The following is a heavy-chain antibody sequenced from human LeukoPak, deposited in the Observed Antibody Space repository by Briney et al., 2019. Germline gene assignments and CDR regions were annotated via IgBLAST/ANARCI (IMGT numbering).Heavy chain of an antibody. Sequence: GGSLRLSCAASGFTFSSYAMSWVRQAPGKGLEWVSAISGSGGSTYYADSVKGRFTISRDNPKNTLYLQMNSLRAEDTAVYYCAKDPADIVVVVAAETDAFDIWGQGTMVTVSS. J-gene: IGHJ3*02. CDR1: GFTFSSYA. V-gene: IGHV3-23*01. CDR2: ISGSGGST. CDR3: AKDPADIVVVVAAETDAFDI. D-gene: IGHD2-15*01.